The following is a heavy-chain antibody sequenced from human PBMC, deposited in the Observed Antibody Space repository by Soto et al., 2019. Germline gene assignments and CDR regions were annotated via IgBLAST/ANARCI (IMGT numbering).Heavy chain of an antibody. V-gene: IGHV3-23*01. CDR1: GFTFSSYA. Sequence: GGSLRLACAASGFTFSSYAMSWVRPAPGKGLEWVSAISGSGGSTYYADSVKGRFTISRDNSKNTLYLQMNSLRAEDTAVYYCAKVDIHYDYVWGSYRQKNYSDYWGQGTLVPVSS. CDR3: AKVDIHYDYVWGSYRQKNYSDY. D-gene: IGHD3-16*02. CDR2: ISGSGGST. J-gene: IGHJ4*02.